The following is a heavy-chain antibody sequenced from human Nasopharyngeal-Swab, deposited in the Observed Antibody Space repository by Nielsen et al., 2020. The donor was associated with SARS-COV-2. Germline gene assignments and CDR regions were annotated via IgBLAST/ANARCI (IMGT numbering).Heavy chain of an antibody. CDR2: IHYSGST. CDR3: ATHPRGQLDPFYY. CDR1: GASITTSY. J-gene: IGHJ4*02. Sequence: SETLSLTCTVSGASITTSYWSWIRQPPGKGLEWIGYIHYSGSTNYNPSLKSRVTISKGTSKNQFSLNLNSVTAADTAVYYCATHPRGQLDPFYYWGQGSLVTVSS. D-gene: IGHD6-13*01. V-gene: IGHV4-59*08.